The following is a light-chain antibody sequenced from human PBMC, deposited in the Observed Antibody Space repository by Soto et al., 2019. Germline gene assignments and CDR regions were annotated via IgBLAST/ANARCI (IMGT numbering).Light chain of an antibody. CDR3: QPSYITPIT. V-gene: IGKV1-39*01. J-gene: IGKJ5*01. CDR2: ATS. Sequence: DIQMTQAPSSLSASVGDRVTITCRSSQSISGYLNWHQQKPGKTPNLLMYATSSLQGGGPSRFSGSRSWTNFTLAIRNLLPEDFATYECQPSYITPITFGHGTRLEI. CDR1: QSISGY.